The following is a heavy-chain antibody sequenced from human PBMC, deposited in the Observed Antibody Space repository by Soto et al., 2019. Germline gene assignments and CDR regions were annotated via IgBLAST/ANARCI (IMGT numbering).Heavy chain of an antibody. J-gene: IGHJ6*02. V-gene: IGHV1-69*13. CDR2: IIPIFGTA. CDR1: GGTFSSYA. CDR3: ARGRVVVVAAPQVGSGDYYYYGMDV. Sequence: GASVKVSCKASGGTFSSYAISWVRQAPGQGLEWMGGIIPIFGTANYAQKFQGRVTITADESTSTAYMELSSLRSEDTAVYYCARGRVVVVAAPQVGSGDYYYYGMDVWGQGTTVTVSS. D-gene: IGHD2-15*01.